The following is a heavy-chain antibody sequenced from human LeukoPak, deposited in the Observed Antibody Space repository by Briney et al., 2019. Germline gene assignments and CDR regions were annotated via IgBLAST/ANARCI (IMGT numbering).Heavy chain of an antibody. V-gene: IGHV3-11*01. D-gene: IGHD2-21*01. Sequence: GGSLSLSCAASGFPFGDYYMSWIRQAPGKGLEWVSYISSSGSTIYYADSVKGRFTISRDNAKNSLYLQMNSLRAEDTAVYYCARARGIVVVHFDYWGQGTLVTVSS. J-gene: IGHJ4*02. CDR3: ARARGIVVVHFDY. CDR2: ISSSGSTI. CDR1: GFPFGDYY.